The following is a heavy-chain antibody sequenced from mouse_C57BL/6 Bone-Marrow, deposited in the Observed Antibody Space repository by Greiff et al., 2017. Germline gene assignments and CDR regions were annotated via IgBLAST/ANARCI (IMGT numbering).Heavy chain of an antibody. CDR1: GYPFTDYE. V-gene: IGHV1-15*01. CDR2: IDPETGGT. CDR3: TRYVFAY. J-gene: IGHJ3*01. Sequence: QVQLQQSGAELVRPGASVTLSCKASGYPFTDYEMHWVKQTPVHGLEWIGAIDPETGGTAYNQKFKGKAILTADKSSSTAYMELRSLTSEDSAVYYCTRYVFAYWGQGTLLTVSA.